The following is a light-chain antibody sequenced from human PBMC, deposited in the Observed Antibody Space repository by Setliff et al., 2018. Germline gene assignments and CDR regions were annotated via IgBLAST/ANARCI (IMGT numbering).Light chain of an antibody. CDR3: SSYARSRNYVYVL. CDR2: EVT. CDR1: SSDVGTYNL. V-gene: IGLV2-23*02. Sequence: ALTQPASVSGSPGQSITISCTGTSSDVGTYNLVSWYQQHPGKAPKLVIYEVTRRPSGVSNRFSGSKSGNTASLTISGLQAEDEADYYCSSYARSRNYVYVLFGEGTKSPS. J-gene: IGLJ2*01.